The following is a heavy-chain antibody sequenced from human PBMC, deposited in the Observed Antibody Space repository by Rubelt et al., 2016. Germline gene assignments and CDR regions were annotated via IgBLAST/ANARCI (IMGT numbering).Heavy chain of an antibody. Sequence: QLVQSGPEVKKPGTSVKVSCKASGVTFSSSAMQWVRQATGQGLEWMGWMDPNSGNTGYAQEFQGRITITRNTSISTAYMELTPLRSEDTAVEYCARSTYSSSEDAINWCDPWGQGTLVTVSS. V-gene: IGHV1-8*02. CDR1: GVTFSSSA. CDR2: MDPNSGNT. J-gene: IGHJ5*02. CDR3: ARSTYSSSEDAINWCDP. D-gene: IGHD2-15*01.